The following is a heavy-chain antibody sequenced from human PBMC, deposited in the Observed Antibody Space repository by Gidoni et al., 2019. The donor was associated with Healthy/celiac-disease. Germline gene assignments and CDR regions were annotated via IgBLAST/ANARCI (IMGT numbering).Heavy chain of an antibody. D-gene: IGHD2-2*01. Sequence: QDQLVQSGAEVKKTGASVRVSCKASGYTCTSYGISWVRQAPGQGLEWMGWISAYNGNTNYAQKLQGRFTMTTDTSTSTAYMELRSLRSDDTAVYDCARDLSRYWSSTSCYVLPYGMDVWGKGTTVTVSS. CDR3: ARDLSRYWSSTSCYVLPYGMDV. CDR1: GYTCTSYG. J-gene: IGHJ6*04. V-gene: IGHV1-18*01. CDR2: ISAYNGNT.